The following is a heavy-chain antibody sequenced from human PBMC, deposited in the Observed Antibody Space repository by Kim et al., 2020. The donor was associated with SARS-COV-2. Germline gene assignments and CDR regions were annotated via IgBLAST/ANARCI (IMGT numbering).Heavy chain of an antibody. CDR3: ATGPKEGGYYGMDV. CDR1: GFTFSSYW. Sequence: GGSLRLSCAASGFTFSSYWMSWVRQAPGKGLEWVANIKQDGSEKYYVDSVKGRFTISRDNAKNSLYLQMNSLRAEDTAVYYCATGPKEGGYYGMDVWGQGTTVTVSS. J-gene: IGHJ6*02. CDR2: IKQDGSEK. V-gene: IGHV3-7*01. D-gene: IGHD1-26*01.